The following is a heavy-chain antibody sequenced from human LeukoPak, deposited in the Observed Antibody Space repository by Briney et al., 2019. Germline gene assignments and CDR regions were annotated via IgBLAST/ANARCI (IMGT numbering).Heavy chain of an antibody. CDR1: GYSFTNYK. V-gene: IGHV1-46*01. Sequence: ASVKVSCKASGYSFTNYKIHWLRQAPGQGLQWMGIIDPSGPSVTYAQIFQGRLIMTRDTSTSTVYMQLSSLRSEDTAMYYCARATSPIAYDWNSWGQGTLVTVSS. D-gene: IGHD5-12*01. CDR3: ARATSPIAYDWNS. J-gene: IGHJ4*02. CDR2: IDPSGPSV.